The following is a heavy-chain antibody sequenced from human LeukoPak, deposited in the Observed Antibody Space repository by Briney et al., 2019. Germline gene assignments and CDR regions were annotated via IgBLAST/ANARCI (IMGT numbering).Heavy chain of an antibody. CDR2: IYYSGST. D-gene: IGHD3-10*01. CDR1: GFTFSSYG. Sequence: GSLRLSCAASGFTFSSYGMHWVRQAPGKGLEWIGNIYYSGSTYYNPSLKSRVTISVDTSKNHFPLKLNSVTAADTAVYYCAKPSNYYGSATDAFDFWGQGTMVTVSS. V-gene: IGHV4-39*06. J-gene: IGHJ3*01. CDR3: AKPSNYYGSATDAFDF.